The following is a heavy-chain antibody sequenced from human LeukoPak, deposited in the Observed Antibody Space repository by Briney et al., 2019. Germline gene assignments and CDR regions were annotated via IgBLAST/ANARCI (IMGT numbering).Heavy chain of an antibody. Sequence: GGTLRLSCAVSGFAFSSYWMYWVRQAPGKGLVWVSHINSDGSITSYADYVKCRRTISRENAKNTLYLLMNSLIAEDTAVYYCARVQRSRSGWYEAGLDYWGQGTLVTVSS. D-gene: IGHD6-19*01. CDR2: INSDGSIT. CDR3: ARVQRSRSGWYEAGLDY. J-gene: IGHJ4*02. CDR1: GFAFSSYW. V-gene: IGHV3-74*01.